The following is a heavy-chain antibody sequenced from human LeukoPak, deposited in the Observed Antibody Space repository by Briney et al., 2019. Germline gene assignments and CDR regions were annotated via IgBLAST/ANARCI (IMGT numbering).Heavy chain of an antibody. J-gene: IGHJ4*02. V-gene: IGHV4-59*12. Sequence: SETLSLTCTVSGGSISSYYWSWIRQPPGKGLEWIGYIYYSGSTNYNPSLKSRVTISVDTSKNQFSLKLSSVTAADTAVYYCARGQGRITIFGVVRGYFDYWGQGTLVTVSS. CDR1: GGSISSYY. D-gene: IGHD3-3*01. CDR2: IYYSGST. CDR3: ARGQGRITIFGVVRGYFDY.